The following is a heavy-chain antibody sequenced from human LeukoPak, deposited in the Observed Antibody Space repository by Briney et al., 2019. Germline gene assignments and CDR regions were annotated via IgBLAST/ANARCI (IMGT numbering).Heavy chain of an antibody. J-gene: IGHJ4*02. CDR2: IIPTLGIA. Sequence: AASVKVSCKASGGTFSSYAISWVRQAPGQGLEWMGRIIPTLGIANYAQKFQGRVTITADTSTSTAYMELRSLRSDDTAVYYCARVGDYVWGSYRYPIDYWGQGTLVTVSS. CDR3: ARVGDYVWGSYRYPIDY. D-gene: IGHD3-16*02. CDR1: GGTFSSYA. V-gene: IGHV1-69*04.